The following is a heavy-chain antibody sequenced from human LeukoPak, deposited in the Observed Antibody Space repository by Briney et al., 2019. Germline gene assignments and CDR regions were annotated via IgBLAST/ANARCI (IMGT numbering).Heavy chain of an antibody. Sequence: GGSLRLSCAASVFTFSSYGMHWIRQAPGKGLEWVAVVSYYGSNKYYADSVKGRFTISRDNSKNTLYLQMNSLRAEDTAVCYRAKDHLRYFDSNLFDYWGQGTLVTVSS. CDR1: VFTFSSYG. V-gene: IGHV3-30*18. CDR3: AKDHLRYFDSNLFDY. CDR2: VSYYGSNK. D-gene: IGHD3-9*01. J-gene: IGHJ4*02.